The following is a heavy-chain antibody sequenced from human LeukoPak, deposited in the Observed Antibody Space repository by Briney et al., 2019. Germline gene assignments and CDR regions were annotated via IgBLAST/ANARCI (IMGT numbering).Heavy chain of an antibody. CDR1: GYTFTSYY. CDR3: ARDRADYAPASGWFDP. CDR2: INPSGGST. Sequence: GASVTVSCKASGYTFTSYYMHWVRQAPGQGLEWMGIINPSGGSTSYAQKFQGRVTITADESTSTAYMELSSLRSEDTAVYYCARDRADYAPASGWFDPWGQGTLVTVSS. J-gene: IGHJ5*02. D-gene: IGHD4-17*01. V-gene: IGHV1-46*01.